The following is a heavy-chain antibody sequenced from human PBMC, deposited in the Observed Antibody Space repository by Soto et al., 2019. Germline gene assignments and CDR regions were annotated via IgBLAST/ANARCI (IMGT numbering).Heavy chain of an antibody. CDR2: IYYSGST. Sequence: SETLSLTCTVSGGSISSGGYYWSWIRQHPGKGLEWIGYIYYSGSTYYNPSLKSRVTISVDTFKNQFSLKLSSVTAADTAVYYCARGRSSTSPYPIGYWGQGTLVTVSS. CDR1: GGSISSGGYY. V-gene: IGHV4-31*03. CDR3: ARGRSSTSPYPIGY. D-gene: IGHD2-2*01. J-gene: IGHJ4*02.